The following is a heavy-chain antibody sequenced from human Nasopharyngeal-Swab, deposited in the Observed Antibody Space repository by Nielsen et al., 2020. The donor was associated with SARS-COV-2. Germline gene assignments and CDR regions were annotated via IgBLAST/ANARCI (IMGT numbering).Heavy chain of an antibody. CDR1: GFSLLNYA. CDR3: ALRRRGIGFDY. Sequence: GGSLRLSCAPSGFSLLNYAMAWVRQAPGKGLQWVSGVSAISGNTFYADSVKGRFTVSRDASQNTLFLHMTSLRAEDTALYYCALRRRGIGFDYWGQGTLVTVSS. J-gene: IGHJ4*02. V-gene: IGHV3-23*01. D-gene: IGHD6-13*01. CDR2: VSAISGNT.